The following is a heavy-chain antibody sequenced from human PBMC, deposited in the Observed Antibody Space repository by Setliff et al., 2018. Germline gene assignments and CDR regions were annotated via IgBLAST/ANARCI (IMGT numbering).Heavy chain of an antibody. D-gene: IGHD6-19*01. CDR3: ARDGWERAYYFDY. V-gene: IGHV4-38-2*02. CDR1: GYSISSGYY. CDR2: IYHSGST. J-gene: IGHJ4*02. Sequence: PSETLSLTCAVSGYSISSGYYWGWIRQPPGKGLEWIGSIYHSGSTYYNPSLKSRVTISVDTSKNQFSLKLSSVTAADTAVYYCARDGWERAYYFDYWGQGTLVTVSS.